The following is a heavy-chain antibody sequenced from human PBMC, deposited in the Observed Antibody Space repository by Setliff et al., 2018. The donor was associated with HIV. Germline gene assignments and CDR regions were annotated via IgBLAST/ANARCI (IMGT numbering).Heavy chain of an antibody. CDR3: ARGMDDSRSSVWYY. CDR1: GYTFASFG. J-gene: IGHJ4*02. Sequence: ASVKVSCKASGYTFASFGISWVRQAPRQGPEWVGWIGGDNGIPSYAQKLRDRVTLTADTSTKTVFMELRSLRSDDTAVYYCARGMDDSRSSVWYYWGQGTLVTVSS. D-gene: IGHD6-6*01. V-gene: IGHV1-18*01. CDR2: IGGDNGIP.